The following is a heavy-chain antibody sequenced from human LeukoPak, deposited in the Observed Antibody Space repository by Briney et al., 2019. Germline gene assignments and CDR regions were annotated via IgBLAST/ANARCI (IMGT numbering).Heavy chain of an antibody. V-gene: IGHV1-2*02. Sequence: ASVEVSCKASGYTFTGYYMHWVRQAPGQGLEWMGWINPNSGGTNYAQKFQGRVTMTRDTSISTAYMELSRLRSDDTAVYYCARVVSSSWPHYYYYYYMDVWGKGTTVTVSS. CDR1: GYTFTGYY. D-gene: IGHD6-13*01. CDR3: ARVVSSSWPHYYYYYYMDV. CDR2: INPNSGGT. J-gene: IGHJ6*03.